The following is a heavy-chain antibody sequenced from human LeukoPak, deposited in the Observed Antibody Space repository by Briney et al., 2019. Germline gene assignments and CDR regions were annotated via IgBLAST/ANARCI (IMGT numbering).Heavy chain of an antibody. Sequence: GESLKISCKGSGYSFTNYWIGWVRQMPGKGPEWMGIIYPGDSDTRYSPSFQGQVTISADKSITTAYLQWSSLKASDTAMYYCARLLNYDDLDYWGQGTLVTVSS. CDR3: ARLLNYDDLDY. J-gene: IGHJ4*02. CDR1: GYSFTNYW. V-gene: IGHV5-51*01. CDR2: IYPGDSDT. D-gene: IGHD3-22*01.